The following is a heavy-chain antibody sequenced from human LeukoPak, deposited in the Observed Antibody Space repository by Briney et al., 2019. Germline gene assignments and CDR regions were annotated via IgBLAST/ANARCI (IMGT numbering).Heavy chain of an antibody. D-gene: IGHD6-13*01. J-gene: IGHJ5*02. V-gene: IGHV3-30*03. CDR1: GFTFSSYG. Sequence: GGSLRLSCAASGFTFSSYGMHWVRRAPGKGLEWVAVISDDGSNKYYADSVKGRFTISRDNSKNTLYLQMNSLRAEDTAVYYCATAIAAAASSSWFDPWGQGTLVTVSS. CDR2: ISDDGSNK. CDR3: ATAIAAAASSSWFDP.